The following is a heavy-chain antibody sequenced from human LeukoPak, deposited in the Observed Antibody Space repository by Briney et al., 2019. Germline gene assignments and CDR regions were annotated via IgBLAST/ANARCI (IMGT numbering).Heavy chain of an antibody. D-gene: IGHD2-2*01. V-gene: IGHV3-21*01. J-gene: IGHJ6*03. Sequence: PGGSLRLSCAASGFTFSSYGMNWVRQAPGKGLEGVSSISSSSSYIYYADSVKGRFTISRDNAKNSLYLQMNRLRAEDTAVYYCARDLLPAAIIYYYYYMDVWGKGTTVTVSS. CDR3: ARDLLPAAIIYYYYYMDV. CDR1: GFTFSSYG. CDR2: ISSSSSYI.